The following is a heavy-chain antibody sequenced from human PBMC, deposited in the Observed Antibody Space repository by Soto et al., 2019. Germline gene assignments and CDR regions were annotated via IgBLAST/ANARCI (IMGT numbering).Heavy chain of an antibody. CDR1: GGSISSSSYY. Sequence: SETLSLTCTVSGGSISSSSYYWGWIRQPPGKGLEWIGSIYYSGSTYYNPSLKSRVTISVDTSKNQFSLKLSSVTAADTAVYYCARHEGIMITFGGVIAYFDYWGQGTLVTVSS. V-gene: IGHV4-39*01. J-gene: IGHJ4*02. CDR3: ARHEGIMITFGGVIAYFDY. CDR2: IYYSGST. D-gene: IGHD3-16*02.